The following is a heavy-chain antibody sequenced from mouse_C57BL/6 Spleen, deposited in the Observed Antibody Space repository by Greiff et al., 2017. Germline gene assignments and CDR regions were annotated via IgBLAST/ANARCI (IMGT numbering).Heavy chain of an antibody. Sequence: QVQLKESGAELVKPGASVKISCKASGYAFSSYWMNWVKQRPGKGLEWIGQIYPGDGDTNYNGKFKGKATLTADKSSSTAYMQLSSLTSEDSAVYFCARQAYDTSWFAYWGQGTLVTVSA. CDR1: GYAFSSYW. D-gene: IGHD6-5*01. J-gene: IGHJ3*01. V-gene: IGHV1-80*01. CDR2: IYPGDGDT. CDR3: ARQAYDTSWFAY.